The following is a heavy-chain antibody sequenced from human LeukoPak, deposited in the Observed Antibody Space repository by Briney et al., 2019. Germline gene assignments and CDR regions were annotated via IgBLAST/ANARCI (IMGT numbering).Heavy chain of an antibody. J-gene: IGHJ4*02. V-gene: IGHV3-48*03. Sequence: GGSLRLSCAASGFTFSSCEMNWVRQAPGKGLEWVSYISSSGSTIYYADSVKGRFTISRDNAKNSLYLQVHSLRAEDTAIYYCAKRHSSSWYNFEYWGQGTLVTVSS. CDR2: ISSSGSTI. D-gene: IGHD6-13*01. CDR1: GFTFSSCE. CDR3: AKRHSSSWYNFEY.